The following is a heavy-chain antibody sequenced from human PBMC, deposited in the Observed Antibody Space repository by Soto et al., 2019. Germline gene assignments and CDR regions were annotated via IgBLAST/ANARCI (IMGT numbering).Heavy chain of an antibody. V-gene: IGHV5-10-1*01. CDR1: GYSFTSYW. CDR3: ASTIAARPYYYGMDV. CDR2: IDPSDSYT. J-gene: IGHJ6*02. D-gene: IGHD6-6*01. Sequence: GESLKISCKGSGYSFTSYWISWVRQMPGKGLEWMGRIDPSDSYTNYSPSFQGHVTISADKSISTAYLQWSSLKASDTAMYYCASTIAARPYYYGMDVWGRGTTVTVSS.